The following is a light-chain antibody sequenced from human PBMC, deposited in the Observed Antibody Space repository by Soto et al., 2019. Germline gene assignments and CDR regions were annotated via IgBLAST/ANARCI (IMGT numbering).Light chain of an antibody. J-gene: IGKJ1*01. V-gene: IGKV1-39*01. CDR1: QSISNH. Sequence: DIQMTQSPSSLSASVEDRVIITCRASQSISNHLNWYQQKPGKAPKLLIFAASSLQSGVPSRFSGSRSGPDFTLTISSLQLEDFATYYCQQSYSSPPTFGQGTKVDIK. CDR2: AAS. CDR3: QQSYSSPPT.